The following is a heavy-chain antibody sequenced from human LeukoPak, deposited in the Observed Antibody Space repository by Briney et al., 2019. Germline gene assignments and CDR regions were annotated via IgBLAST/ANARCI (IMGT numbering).Heavy chain of an antibody. CDR2: IYTSGST. V-gene: IGHV4-4*07. CDR1: GGSISSYY. J-gene: IGHJ3*02. Sequence: SETLSLTCTVSGGSISSYYWSWIRQPAGKGLEWIGRIYTSGSTNYNPSLKSRVTMSVDTSKNQFSLKLSSVTAADTAVYYCARVYNIPSSSGIYAFDIWGQGTMVTVSS. D-gene: IGHD3-10*01. CDR3: ARVYNIPSSSGIYAFDI.